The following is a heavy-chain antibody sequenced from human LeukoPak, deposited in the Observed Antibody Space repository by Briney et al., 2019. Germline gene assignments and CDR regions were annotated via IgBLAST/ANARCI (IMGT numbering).Heavy chain of an antibody. J-gene: IGHJ6*04. D-gene: IGHD2-21*02. CDR3: AKGRGICGSNCRYFYYDMDV. V-gene: IGHV3-23*01. CDR1: GFTFSIHA. CDR2: INGGGENT. Sequence: GGSLRLSCAASGFTFSIHAMNWVRQTPGKGLEWVSAINGGGENTYHADSVKGRFTISKDNYKNTLFLQMTKLRVADTAVYSCAKGRGICGSNCRYFYYDMDVWGKGTTVTVSS.